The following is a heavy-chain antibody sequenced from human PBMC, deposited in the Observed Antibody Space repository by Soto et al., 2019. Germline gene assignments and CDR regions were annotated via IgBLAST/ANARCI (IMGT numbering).Heavy chain of an antibody. CDR3: ARQGRDGHNQGYGMDV. J-gene: IGHJ6*02. V-gene: IGHV5-51*01. CDR1: GDSFNTYL. CDR2: THPGDSET. Sequence: PGESLKISCKGSGDSFNTYLIAWVRQMPGKSLEWLGITHPGDSETRYSPSFEGQVTISADKSISTAYLQWSSLKASDTAMYYCARQGRDGHNQGYGMDVWGQGTTVTVSS.